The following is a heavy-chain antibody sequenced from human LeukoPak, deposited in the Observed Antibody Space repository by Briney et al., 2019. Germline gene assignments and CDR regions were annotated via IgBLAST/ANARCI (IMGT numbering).Heavy chain of an antibody. CDR1: GGSISGYY. CDR3: AGLSIAAR. CDR2: VYSTGTT. V-gene: IGHV4-4*08. Sequence: SEALSLTCSVSGGSISGYYWSWIRQPPGKGLEWIGYVYSTGTTNYNPSLKSRVTISVDTSKNQFSLKLSSVTAADTAVYYCAGLSIAARWGQGTLVTVSS. J-gene: IGHJ4*02. D-gene: IGHD6-13*01.